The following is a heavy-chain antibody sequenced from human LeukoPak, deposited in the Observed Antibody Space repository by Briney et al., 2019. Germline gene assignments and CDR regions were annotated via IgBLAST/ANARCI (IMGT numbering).Heavy chain of an antibody. Sequence: GESLKISCKTSGYSFTTYWIAWLRQMPGKGLEWMGTIYPRDSDTKYHPAFEGQVSISADKSITTAYLQWSSLQATDTAVYYCARSRSSTLTSFAPWGQGTLVTVSS. CDR1: GYSFTTYW. CDR2: IYPRDSDT. V-gene: IGHV5-51*01. CDR3: ARSRSSTLTSFAP. J-gene: IGHJ5*02.